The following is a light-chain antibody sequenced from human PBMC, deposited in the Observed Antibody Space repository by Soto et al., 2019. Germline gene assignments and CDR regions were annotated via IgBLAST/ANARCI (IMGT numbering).Light chain of an antibody. CDR2: DNS. Sequence: EIVCPKSPAILSLYPVARDTIPCRASQSVSRYLAWHQQKPGQAPRLLIYDNSYRATGIQASFSGSGSGTEFTLTLSSLEPEDFAVDDRKHRSDWITFGQGTRLAIK. V-gene: IGKV3-11*01. CDR1: QSVSRY. CDR3: KHRSDWIT. J-gene: IGKJ5*01.